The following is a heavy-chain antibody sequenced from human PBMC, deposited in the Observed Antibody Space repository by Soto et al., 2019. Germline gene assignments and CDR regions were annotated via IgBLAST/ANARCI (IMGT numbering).Heavy chain of an antibody. CDR2: INPDNGNT. CDR3: ARQRSLGSSERCDCFDP. V-gene: IGHV1-3*01. J-gene: IGHJ5*02. CDR1: GYTFTRYT. D-gene: IGHD1-26*01. Sequence: ASVKVSCKASGYTFTRYTMNWVRQAPGQRLEWMGWINPDNGNTKSSQKFQDRVIITRDTSESTAYMDLSSLSSVTAADTAVYYCARQRSLGSSERCDCFDPWGQGTLVTVSS.